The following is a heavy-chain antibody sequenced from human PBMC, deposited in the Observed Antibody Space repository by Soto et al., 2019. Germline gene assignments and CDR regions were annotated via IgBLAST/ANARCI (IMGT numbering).Heavy chain of an antibody. D-gene: IGHD5-12*01. V-gene: IGHV3-30-3*01. CDR2: ISYDGSNK. CDR1: GFTFSSYA. CDR3: ARAGWLQFDY. Sequence: QVQLVESGGGVVQPGRSLRLSCAASGFTFSSYAMHWVRQAPGKGLEWVAVISYDGSNKYYADSVKGRFTISRDNSKNTLYLQMNSLRAEDTAVYYWARAGWLQFDYWGQGTLVTVSS. J-gene: IGHJ4*02.